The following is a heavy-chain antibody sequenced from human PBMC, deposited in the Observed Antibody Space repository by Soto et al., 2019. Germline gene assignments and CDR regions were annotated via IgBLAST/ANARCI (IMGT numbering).Heavy chain of an antibody. CDR3: ARGSNHFDY. V-gene: IGHV3-74*01. D-gene: IGHD4-4*01. CDR1: GFTFSPFW. J-gene: IGHJ4*02. CDR2: INSDGNST. Sequence: EVQLVESGGGLVQPGGSLSLSCAASGFTFSPFWMHWVRQVPGKGPVWVSRINSDGNSTSYPDSVKGRFTISRDNAKNTLYLQTNGLRAEDTAVYYCARGSNHFDYWGQGTLVTVSS.